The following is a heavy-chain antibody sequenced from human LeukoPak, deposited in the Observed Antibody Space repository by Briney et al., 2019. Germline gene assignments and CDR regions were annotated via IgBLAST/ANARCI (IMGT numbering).Heavy chain of an antibody. J-gene: IGHJ3*02. CDR1: GYTFTIYG. V-gene: IGHV1-18*04. Sequence: ASVNVSCKASGYTFTIYGISWVRQAPGQGLEWMGWISAYNGNTNYAQKLQGRVTMTTDTSTSTAYMELRSLRSDDTAVYYCARELTMVRGVTLLGDAFDIWGQGTMVTVSS. CDR3: ARELTMVRGVTLLGDAFDI. CDR2: ISAYNGNT. D-gene: IGHD3-10*01.